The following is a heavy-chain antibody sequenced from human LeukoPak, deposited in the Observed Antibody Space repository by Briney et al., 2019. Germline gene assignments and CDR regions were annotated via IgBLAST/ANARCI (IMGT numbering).Heavy chain of an antibody. CDR1: GYTFTSYG. Sequence: SVKVSCKASGYTFTSYGISWVRQAPGQGLEWMGGIIPIFGTANYAQKFQGRVTITTDESTSTAYMELSSLRSEDTAVYYCASPYCSSTSCRPYYYYYMDVWGKGTTVTVSS. CDR2: IIPIFGTA. J-gene: IGHJ6*03. D-gene: IGHD2-2*01. V-gene: IGHV1-69*05. CDR3: ASPYCSSTSCRPYYYYYMDV.